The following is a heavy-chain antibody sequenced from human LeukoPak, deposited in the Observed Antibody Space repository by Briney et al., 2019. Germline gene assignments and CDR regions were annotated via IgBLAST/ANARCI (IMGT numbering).Heavy chain of an antibody. CDR1: GFPFSDAW. Sequence: PGGSLRLSCTGSGFPFSDAWMTWVRQAPGQGPEWVGLIKSKGGGGTIDYASPVKGRFTISRDDSENTLYLQMNSLRTDDTAVYYCSKDLPHTRAWALNYWGQGALVTVSS. CDR3: SKDLPHTRAWALNY. D-gene: IGHD2-2*01. V-gene: IGHV3-15*01. J-gene: IGHJ4*02. CDR2: IKSKGGGGTI.